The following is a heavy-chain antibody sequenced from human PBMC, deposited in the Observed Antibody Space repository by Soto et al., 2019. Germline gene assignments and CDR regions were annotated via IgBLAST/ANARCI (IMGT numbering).Heavy chain of an antibody. V-gene: IGHV3-23*01. J-gene: IGHJ6*03. CDR2: ISGSGANT. Sequence: EVQLLDYGGGLVQPGGSLRLSCAASGFTFSSSVMTWVRQAPGKGLEWVSTISGSGANTYYADSVKGRFTISRDNSNNTLHLQMHSLRAEDTALYYCARRASNLPHSSYYMDVWGKGTTVIVSS. D-gene: IGHD1-1*01. CDR3: ARRASNLPHSSYYMDV. CDR1: GFTFSSSV.